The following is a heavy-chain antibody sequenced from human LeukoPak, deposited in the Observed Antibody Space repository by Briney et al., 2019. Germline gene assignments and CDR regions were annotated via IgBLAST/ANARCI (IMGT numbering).Heavy chain of an antibody. CDR3: ARCRIAARWTNAFDI. CDR2: IIPIFGTA. V-gene: IGHV1-69*13. Sequence: ASVKVACKASGGTFSSYAISWVRLAPGQGLEWMGGIIPIFGTANYAQKFQGRVTITADESTSTAYMELSSLRSEDTAVYYCARCRIAARWTNAFDIWGQGTMVTVSS. D-gene: IGHD6-6*01. CDR1: GGTFSSYA. J-gene: IGHJ3*02.